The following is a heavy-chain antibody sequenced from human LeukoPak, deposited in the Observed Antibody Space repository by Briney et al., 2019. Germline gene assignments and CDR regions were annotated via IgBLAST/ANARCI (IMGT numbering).Heavy chain of an antibody. V-gene: IGHV4-39*01. CDR2: IYYSGRT. CDR1: GGSISSGSYY. Sequence: SEILSLTCTVSGGSISSGSYYWGWIRQPPGKDLEWIGNIYYSGRTYYNPSLKSRVTISVDTSKNQFSLKLSSVTAADTAVYYCARAGYCSSTSCLNWFDPWGQGTLVTVSS. D-gene: IGHD2-2*01. J-gene: IGHJ5*02. CDR3: ARAGYCSSTSCLNWFDP.